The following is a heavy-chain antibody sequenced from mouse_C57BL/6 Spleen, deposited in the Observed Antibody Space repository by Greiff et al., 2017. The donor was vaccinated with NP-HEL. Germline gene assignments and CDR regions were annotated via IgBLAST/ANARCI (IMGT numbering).Heavy chain of an antibody. D-gene: IGHD2-4*01. CDR2: IWSDGST. CDR3: ARHRDDYGNYYAMDY. J-gene: IGHJ4*01. CDR1: GFSLTSYG. V-gene: IGHV2-6-1*01. Sequence: VQLKESGPGLVAPSQSLSITCTVSGFSLTSYGVHWVRQPPGKGLAWLVVIWSDGSTTYNSALKSRLSISKDNSKSQVFLKMNSLQTDDTAMYYCARHRDDYGNYYAMDYWGQGTSVTVSS.